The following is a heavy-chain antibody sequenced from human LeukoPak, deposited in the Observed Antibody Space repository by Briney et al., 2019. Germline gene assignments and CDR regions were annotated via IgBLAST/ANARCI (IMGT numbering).Heavy chain of an antibody. J-gene: IGHJ4*02. CDR1: GYTFTGYY. V-gene: IGHV1-2*06. CDR2: INPNSGGT. D-gene: IGHD1-26*01. Sequence: ASVKVSCKAAGYTFTGYYMFWVRQAPGQGLEWMGRINPNSGGTNYAQKFQGRVTMTRDTSISTAYMELSRLRSDDTAGYYCARGGGATIGYFDYWGQGTLVTVSS. CDR3: ARGGGATIGYFDY.